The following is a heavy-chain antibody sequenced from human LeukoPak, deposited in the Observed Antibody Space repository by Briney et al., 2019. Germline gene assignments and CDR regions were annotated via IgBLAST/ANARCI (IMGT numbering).Heavy chain of an antibody. Sequence: SSETLSLTCTVSGGSIRSFYWSWVRQPAGKGLEWIGRIYTSGTTSCNPSVKSRVTMSVDTSKNQFSLNLTSLTAADTAVYYCARGGEWSSSPLDHWGQGALVTVSS. CDR1: GGSIRSFY. CDR2: IYTSGTT. J-gene: IGHJ4*02. CDR3: ARGGEWSSSPLDH. V-gene: IGHV4-4*07. D-gene: IGHD6-6*01.